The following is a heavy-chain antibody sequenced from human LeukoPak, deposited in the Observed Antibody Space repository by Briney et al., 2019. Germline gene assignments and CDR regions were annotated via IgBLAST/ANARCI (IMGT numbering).Heavy chain of an antibody. D-gene: IGHD2-15*01. CDR1: GFSFSAYW. Sequence: GGSLRPSCAASGFSFSAYWMTWVRQAPGTGLEWVANINPAGTETYYVDPVKGRFTISRDNAKNLLYLQMNSLRAEDTAVYYCARFGYVAAVDLWGQGTLVTVSS. V-gene: IGHV3-7*01. J-gene: IGHJ4*02. CDR2: INPAGTET. CDR3: ARFGYVAAVDL.